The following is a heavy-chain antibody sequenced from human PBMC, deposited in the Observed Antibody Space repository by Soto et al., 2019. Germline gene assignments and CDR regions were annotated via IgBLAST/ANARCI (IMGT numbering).Heavy chain of an antibody. CDR1: GGSISSGDYY. Sequence: QVQLQESGPGLVKPSQTLSLTCTVSGGSISSGDYYWSWIRQPPGKGLEWIGYIYYSGSTYYNPSLKSRVTISVDTSKNQFSLKLSSVTAADTAVYYCARVSMVRGETPLYFDYWGQGTLVTVSS. CDR2: IYYSGST. CDR3: ARVSMVRGETPLYFDY. V-gene: IGHV4-30-4*01. J-gene: IGHJ4*02. D-gene: IGHD3-10*01.